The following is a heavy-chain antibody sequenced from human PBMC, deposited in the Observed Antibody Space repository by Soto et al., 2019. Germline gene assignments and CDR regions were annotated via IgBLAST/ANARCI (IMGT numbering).Heavy chain of an antibody. CDR1: GFTFNDFE. CDR3: ARGFGRFNY. CDR2: IDGSGTTK. Sequence: EVQLLESGGGLVQPGGSLRLSCGVSGFTFNDFEMNWVRQAPGKGLEWLAYIDGSGTTKKYADSVRGRFTISRDKPNNSLFLQMSSLSAADTAIYYCARGFGRFNYWGQGTLVSVSS. J-gene: IGHJ4*02. D-gene: IGHD3-10*01. V-gene: IGHV3-48*03.